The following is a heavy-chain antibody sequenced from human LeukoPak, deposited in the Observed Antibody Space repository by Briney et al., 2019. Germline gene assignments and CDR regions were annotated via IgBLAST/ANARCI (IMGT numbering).Heavy chain of an antibody. Sequence: ASVKVSCKASGYTFTSYGISWVRQAPGQGLEWMGWISAYNGNTNYAQKFQGRVTMTRDMSTSTVYMELSSLRSEDTAVYYCARDSRAATAIPPTWGYWGQGTLVTVSS. V-gene: IGHV1-18*01. D-gene: IGHD2-2*02. CDR2: ISAYNGNT. J-gene: IGHJ4*02. CDR1: GYTFTSYG. CDR3: ARDSRAATAIPPTWGY.